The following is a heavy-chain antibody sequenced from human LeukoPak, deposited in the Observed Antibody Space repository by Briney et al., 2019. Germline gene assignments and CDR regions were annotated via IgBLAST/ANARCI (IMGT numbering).Heavy chain of an antibody. V-gene: IGHV3-30*02. CDR1: GFTFSSYG. J-gene: IGHJ4*02. CDR3: AKAGAMILQHYFDY. D-gene: IGHD3-22*01. CDR2: IRFDGSDR. Sequence: GGSLRLSCAASGFTFSSYGTHWVRQAPGKGLEWVAFIRFDGSDRYYTDSVKGRFTLYRDISRNTLYLQMNSLRADDTAVYYCAKAGAMILQHYFDYWGQGTLVTVSS.